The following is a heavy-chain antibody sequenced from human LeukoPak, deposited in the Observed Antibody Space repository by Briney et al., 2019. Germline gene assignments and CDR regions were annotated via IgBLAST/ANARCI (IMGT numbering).Heavy chain of an antibody. CDR3: ARGTTVTTFDY. V-gene: IGHV5-51*01. D-gene: IGHD4-17*01. CDR2: IYPGDSDT. Sequence: GESLKISCKGSGYSFTSYWIGWVRQMPGKGLEWMAFIYPGDSDTRYSPSFQGQVTISADKSITTAHLQWSSLKASDTAMYYCARGTTVTTFDYWGQGALVNVSS. CDR1: GYSFTSYW. J-gene: IGHJ4*02.